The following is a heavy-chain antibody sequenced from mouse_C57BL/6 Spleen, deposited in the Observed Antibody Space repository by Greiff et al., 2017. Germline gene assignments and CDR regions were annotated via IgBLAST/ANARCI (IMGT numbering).Heavy chain of an antibody. V-gene: IGHV1-42*01. J-gene: IGHJ1*03. CDR1: GYSFTGYY. D-gene: IGHD1-1*01. CDR3: ALYGSSYGYFDV. Sequence: VQLQESGPELVKPGASVKISCKASGYSFTGYYMNWVKQSPEKSLEWIGEINPSTGGTTYNQKFKAKATLTVDKSSSTAYMQLKSLTSEDSAVYYCALYGSSYGYFDVWGTGTTVTVSS. CDR2: INPSTGGT.